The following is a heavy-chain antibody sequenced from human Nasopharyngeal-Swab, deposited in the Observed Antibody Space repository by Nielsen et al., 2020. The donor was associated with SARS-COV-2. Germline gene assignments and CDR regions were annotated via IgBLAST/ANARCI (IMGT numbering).Heavy chain of an antibody. D-gene: IGHD3-3*01. Sequence: GESLKISCAASGFTFSSYAMHWVRQAPGKGLEWVASISYDGSTTYYADSVKGRLTISRDNSKTTLFLQMTSLRSEDTAVYYCARAGALDTTIEHWGQGNLVTVSS. CDR2: ISYDGSTT. V-gene: IGHV3-30*04. CDR1: GFTFSSYA. J-gene: IGHJ1*01. CDR3: ARAGALDTTIEH.